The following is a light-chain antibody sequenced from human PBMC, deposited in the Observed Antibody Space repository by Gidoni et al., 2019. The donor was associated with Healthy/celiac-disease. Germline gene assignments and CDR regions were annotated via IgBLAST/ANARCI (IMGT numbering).Light chain of an antibody. V-gene: IGLV3-21*04. CDR1: NIGSKS. CDR3: QVWDSSSDLNYV. Sequence: SYVLTQPPSVSVAPGKTARITFGGNNIGSKSVHWYQQKPGQAPVLVIYYDSDRPSGIPERFSGSNSGNTATLTISRVEAGDEADYYCQVWDSSSDLNYVFGTGTKVTVL. CDR2: YDS. J-gene: IGLJ1*01.